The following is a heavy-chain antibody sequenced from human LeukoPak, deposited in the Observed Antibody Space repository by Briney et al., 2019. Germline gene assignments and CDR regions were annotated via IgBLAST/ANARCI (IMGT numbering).Heavy chain of an antibody. V-gene: IGHV6-1*01. D-gene: IGHD3-3*01. CDR1: GDSVSSNSAA. CDR3: ARDRHYDFWSGYSDYYGMDV. Sequence: SQTLSLTCAISGDSVSSNSAAWNWIRQSPSRGLEWLGRTYYRSKWYNDYAVSVKSRITINPDTSKNQFSLQLNSVTPEDTAVYYCARDRHYDFWSGYSDYYGMDVWGQGTTVTVSS. J-gene: IGHJ6*02. CDR2: TYYRSKWYN.